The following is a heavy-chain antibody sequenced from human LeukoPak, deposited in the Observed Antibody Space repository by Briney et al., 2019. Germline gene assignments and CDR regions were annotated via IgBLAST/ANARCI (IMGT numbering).Heavy chain of an antibody. CDR2: VYHNGET. V-gene: IGHV4-38-2*02. CDR1: GSSISTNYY. Sequence: SETLSLTCTVAGSSISTNYYWAWIRQSPGTGLEWIGSVYHNGETYYNPSLKSRVIISVDTSRNDFSLRLTSVTAADTALYYCVTPRSWELSDMAVWGKGTTVIVSS. J-gene: IGHJ6*03. D-gene: IGHD1-26*01. CDR3: VTPRSWELSDMAV.